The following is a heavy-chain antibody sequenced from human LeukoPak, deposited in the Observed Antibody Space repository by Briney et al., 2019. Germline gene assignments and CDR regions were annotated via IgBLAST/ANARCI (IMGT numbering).Heavy chain of an antibody. CDR3: VKGRPYYYDSSGYYYFDY. D-gene: IGHD3-22*01. J-gene: IGHJ4*02. CDR2: ISYDGSNK. CDR1: GFTFSIYA. V-gene: IGHV3-30-3*01. Sequence: GGSLGLSCAASGFTFSIYAIHWVRQAPGKGLEWVAVISYDGSNKYYADSVRGRFTISRDSSKNTVYLQMNSLRAEDTAVYYCVKGRPYYYDSSGYYYFDYWGQGTLVTVSS.